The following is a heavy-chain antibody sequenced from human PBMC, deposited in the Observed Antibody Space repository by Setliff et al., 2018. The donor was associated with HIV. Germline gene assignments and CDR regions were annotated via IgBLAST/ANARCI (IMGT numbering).Heavy chain of an antibody. V-gene: IGHV4-39*07. Sequence: SETLSLTCTVSGGSINSTSYYWGWIRQPPGNGLEWIGTIYYTGSTFYTPSLKSRVTLSVDTSKNQFSLQLTSVTAVDTAVYYCARKPDSRNWFDPWGQGTLVTVSS. CDR3: ARKPDSRNWFDP. CDR2: IYYTGST. J-gene: IGHJ5*02. CDR1: GGSINSTSYY.